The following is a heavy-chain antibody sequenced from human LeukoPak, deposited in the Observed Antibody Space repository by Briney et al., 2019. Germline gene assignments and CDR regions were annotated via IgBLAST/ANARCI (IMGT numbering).Heavy chain of an antibody. CDR1: GFTFSSYS. D-gene: IGHD4-17*01. J-gene: IGHJ6*03. V-gene: IGHV3-21*04. CDR3: ARERLGADDYGDIIHQYYSYYYMDV. CDR2: ISSSSSYI. Sequence: GGSLRLSCAASGFTFSSYSMNWVRQAPGKGLEWVSSISSSSSYIYYADSVKGRFTISRDNAKNSLYLQMNSLRAEDTAVYYCARERLGADDYGDIIHQYYSYYYMDVWGKGTTVTISS.